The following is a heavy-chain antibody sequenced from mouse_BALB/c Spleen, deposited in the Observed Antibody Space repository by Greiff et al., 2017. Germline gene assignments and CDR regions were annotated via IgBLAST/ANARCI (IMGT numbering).Heavy chain of an antibody. CDR1: GFSLTGYG. CDR3: ARDIYDGYYNNAMDY. CDR2: IWGDGST. V-gene: IGHV2-6-7*01. Sequence: QVQLQQSGPGLVAPSQSLSITCTVSGFSLTGYGVNWVRQPPGKGLEWLGMIWGDGSTDYNSALKSRLSISKDNSKSQVFLKMNSLQTDDTARYYCARDIYDGYYNNAMDYWGQGTSVTVSS. D-gene: IGHD2-3*01. J-gene: IGHJ4*01.